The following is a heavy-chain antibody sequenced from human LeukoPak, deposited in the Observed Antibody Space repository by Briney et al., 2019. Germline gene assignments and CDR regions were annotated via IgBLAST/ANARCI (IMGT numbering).Heavy chain of an antibody. J-gene: IGHJ4*02. V-gene: IGHV3-11*01. Sequence: GGSLRLSCAASGFTFSDYYMNWIRQAPGKGLEWVSYISSSGTTIYYADSVKGRFTISRDNAKNSLYLQMNSLRAEDTAVYYCAKDYYRDYYDSSGYRYWGQETLVIVSS. CDR1: GFTFSDYY. CDR3: AKDYYRDYYDSSGYRY. D-gene: IGHD3-22*01. CDR2: ISSSGTTI.